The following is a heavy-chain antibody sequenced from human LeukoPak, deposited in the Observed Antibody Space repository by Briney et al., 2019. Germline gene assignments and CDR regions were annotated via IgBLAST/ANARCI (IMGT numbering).Heavy chain of an antibody. CDR3: ARHDSGSWGRYAFDI. D-gene: IGHD6-13*01. V-gene: IGHV5-51*01. Sequence: GESLKISCKGSGYSFTNYWIGWVRQMPGKGLEWMGIIYPDDSDTRYSPSFQGQVTISADKSISTAYLQWSSLKASDTAMYYCARHDSGSWGRYAFDIRGQGTMVTVSS. J-gene: IGHJ3*02. CDR1: GYSFTNYW. CDR2: IYPDDSDT.